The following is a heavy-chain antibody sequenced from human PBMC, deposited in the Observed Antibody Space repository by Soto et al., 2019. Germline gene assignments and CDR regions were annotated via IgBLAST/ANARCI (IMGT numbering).Heavy chain of an antibody. Sequence: GGSLRLSCAASGFIFSTYNMNWVRQAPGRGLEWASSISSSSTYIYYADSVKGRFTISRENAKNSLYLQMNRLRAEDTAVYYCTRARVVVVGGNLDYWGQGTLVTVSS. J-gene: IGHJ4*02. D-gene: IGHD2-15*01. V-gene: IGHV3-21*01. CDR2: ISSSSTYI. CDR1: GFIFSTYN. CDR3: TRARVVVVGGNLDY.